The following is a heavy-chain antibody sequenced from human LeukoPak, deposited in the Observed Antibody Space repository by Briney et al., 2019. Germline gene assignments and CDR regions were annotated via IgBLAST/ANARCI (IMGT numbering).Heavy chain of an antibody. CDR1: GFPFSSYG. D-gene: IGHD3-22*01. V-gene: IGHV3-30*18. CDR3: AKDSAAGYYDSSGYYPYYFDY. CDR2: ISYDGSNK. J-gene: IGHJ4*02. Sequence: GGSLILSCAASGFPFSSYGMHWVRQAPGKGLEWVAVISYDGSNKYYADSVKGRFTISRDNSKNTLYLQMNSLRAEDTAVYYCAKDSAAGYYDSSGYYPYYFDYWGQGTLVTVSS.